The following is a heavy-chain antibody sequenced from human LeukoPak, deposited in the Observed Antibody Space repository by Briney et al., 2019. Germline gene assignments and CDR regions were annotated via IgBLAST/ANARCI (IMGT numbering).Heavy chain of an antibody. CDR1: GFSLSDYS. Sequence: GGSLRLSCAASGFSLSDYSMTWVRQARGKGLEWVSYIRSDSTAIYYADSVKGRFTISRDNAKKSLYLQMNSLRAEDAAVYYCASREGYYYDSSGIALGIWGQGTLVTVSS. J-gene: IGHJ4*02. CDR2: IRSDSTAI. V-gene: IGHV3-48*01. D-gene: IGHD3-22*01. CDR3: ASREGYYYDSSGIALGI.